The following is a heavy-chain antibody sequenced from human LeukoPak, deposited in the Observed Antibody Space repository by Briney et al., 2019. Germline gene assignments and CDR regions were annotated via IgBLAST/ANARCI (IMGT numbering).Heavy chain of an antibody. CDR2: ITSRGSPI. D-gene: IGHD5-24*01. CDR3: ARVATIENTYYYYYMDV. J-gene: IGHJ6*03. CDR1: GFTFNKYE. V-gene: IGHV3-48*03. Sequence: GGSLRLSCAASGFTFNKYEMNWIRQAPGKGLEWISCITSRGSPIYYADSVKGRFTISRDNAKNSLYLQMTSLRAEDTAIYYCARVATIENTYYYYYMDVWGKGTTVTVSS.